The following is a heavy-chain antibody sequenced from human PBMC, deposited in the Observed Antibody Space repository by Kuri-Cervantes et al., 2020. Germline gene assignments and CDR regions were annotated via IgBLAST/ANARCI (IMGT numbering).Heavy chain of an antibody. J-gene: IGHJ5*02. Sequence: LTCAASGFTVSSNYMSWVRQAPGKGLEWVSVIYSGGTTYYADSVKGRFTISRDNSKNTLYLQMSSLRAEDTAVYYCARGPTEGWFDPWGQGALVTVSS. D-gene: IGHD1-1*01. V-gene: IGHV3-53*01. CDR3: ARGPTEGWFDP. CDR2: IYSGGTT. CDR1: GFTVSSNY.